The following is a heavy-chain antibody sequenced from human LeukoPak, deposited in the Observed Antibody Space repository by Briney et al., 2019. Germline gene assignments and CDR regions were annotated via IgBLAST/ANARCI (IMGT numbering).Heavy chain of an antibody. J-gene: IGHJ5*02. CDR3: ARSGVAVAGGNWFDP. D-gene: IGHD6-19*01. CDR2: INHSGST. V-gene: IGHV4-34*01. CDR1: GGAFSGYY. Sequence: PSETPSLTCAVYGGAFSGYYWSWIRQPPGKGLEWIGEINHSGSTNYNPSLKSRVTISVDTSKNQSSLKLSSVTAADTAVYYCARSGVAVAGGNWFDPWGQGTLVTVSS.